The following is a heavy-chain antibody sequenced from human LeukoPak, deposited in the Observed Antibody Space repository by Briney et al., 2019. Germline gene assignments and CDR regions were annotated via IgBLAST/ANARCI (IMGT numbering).Heavy chain of an antibody. J-gene: IGHJ6*03. Sequence: ASVKVSCKASGYTFTSYGISWARQAPGQGLEWMGWISAYNGNTNYAQKLQGRVTMTTDTSTSTAYMELRSLRSDDTAVYYCARGDCSGSICYSPMDVWGTGTTVSVSS. CDR3: ARGDCSGSICYSPMDV. D-gene: IGHD2-21*01. CDR1: GYTFTSYG. CDR2: ISAYNGNT. V-gene: IGHV1-18*01.